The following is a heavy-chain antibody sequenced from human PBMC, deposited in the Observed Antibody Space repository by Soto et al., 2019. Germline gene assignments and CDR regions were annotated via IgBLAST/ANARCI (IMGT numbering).Heavy chain of an antibody. V-gene: IGHV4-38-2*02. D-gene: IGHD6-19*01. CDR2: IYHGATT. CDR1: GYSTTSGPY. J-gene: IGHJ4*01. CDR3: ARVHVMVVAGSTFDY. Sequence: SGTRPPTSTVLGYSTTSGPYGPGIGHPPGKGPAWIASIYHGATTFYTPSLKSRITISVDTSNNQFSLKLTSVTAADTAVYYCARVHVMVVAGSTFDYWGHGTLVTVSS.